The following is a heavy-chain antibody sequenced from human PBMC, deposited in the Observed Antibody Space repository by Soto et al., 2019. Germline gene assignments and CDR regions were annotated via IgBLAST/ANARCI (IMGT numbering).Heavy chain of an antibody. J-gene: IGHJ6*02. Sequence: EVQLVESGGGLVKPGGSLGLSCVVSGFTFSTYTMNWVRQAPGKGLEWVSSITGGSGYIYYADSVKGRFTISRDNAKNSLYLQMDSLRAEDSAVYYCARDRAVRKENGMDVWGQGTTVTVSS. CDR2: ITGGSGYI. CDR1: GFTFSTYT. CDR3: ARDRAVRKENGMDV. V-gene: IGHV3-21*01. D-gene: IGHD6-6*01.